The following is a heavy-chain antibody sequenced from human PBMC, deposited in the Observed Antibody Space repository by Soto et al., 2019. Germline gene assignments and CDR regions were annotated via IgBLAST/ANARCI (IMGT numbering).Heavy chain of an antibody. CDR1: GYSFTSYW. V-gene: IGHV5-10-1*01. D-gene: IGHD3-10*01. Sequence: GESLKISCKGSGYSFTSYWISWVRQMPGKGLEWMGMIDPSDSYTNYSPSFQGHVTISADKSISTAYLQWSSLKASDTAMYYCASTKEGSGSPYYYYGMDVWGQGTTVTVSS. CDR2: IDPSDSYT. CDR3: ASTKEGSGSPYYYYGMDV. J-gene: IGHJ6*02.